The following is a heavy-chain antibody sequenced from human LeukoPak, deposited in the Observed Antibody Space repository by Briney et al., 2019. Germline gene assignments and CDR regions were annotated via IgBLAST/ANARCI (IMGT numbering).Heavy chain of an antibody. CDR1: GFTFDDYA. CDR2: ISWNSGSI. Sequence: GGSLRLSCAASGFTFDDYAMHWVRQAPGKGLEWVSGISWNSGSIGYADSVKGRFTISRDNAKNSLYLQMNSLRAKDTALYYCAKDSYSSGWSHYFDYWGQGTLVTVSS. J-gene: IGHJ4*02. V-gene: IGHV3-9*01. D-gene: IGHD6-19*01. CDR3: AKDSYSSGWSHYFDY.